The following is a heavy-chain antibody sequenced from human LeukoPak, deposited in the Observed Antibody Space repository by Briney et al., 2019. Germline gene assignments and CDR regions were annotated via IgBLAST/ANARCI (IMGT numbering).Heavy chain of an antibody. CDR2: ISSSSSYI. CDR1: GFTFSDYA. V-gene: IGHV3-21*01. J-gene: IGHJ4*02. D-gene: IGHD1-26*01. CDR3: ARFGATGYASLNY. Sequence: AGGSLRLSCAASGFTFSDYALNWVRQAPGKGLEWVSSISSSSSYIYYADSVKGRFTISRDNAKNSLYLQMNSLRAEDTAVYYCARFGATGYASLNYWGQGTLVTVSS.